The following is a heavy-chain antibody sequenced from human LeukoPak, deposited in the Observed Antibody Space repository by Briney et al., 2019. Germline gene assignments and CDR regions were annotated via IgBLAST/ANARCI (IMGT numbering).Heavy chain of an antibody. CDR2: IKQDGSEK. J-gene: IGHJ4*02. V-gene: IGHV3-7*04. CDR1: GFTFSSYE. Sequence: GGSLRLSCAASGFTFSSYEMNWVRQAPGKGLEWVANIKQDGSEKYYVDSVKGRFTMSRDNAKNSVHLQMNSLRAEDTAVYYCARDNYYDSSGYYYVGTYFDYWGQGTLVTVSS. CDR3: ARDNYYDSSGYYYVGTYFDY. D-gene: IGHD3-22*01.